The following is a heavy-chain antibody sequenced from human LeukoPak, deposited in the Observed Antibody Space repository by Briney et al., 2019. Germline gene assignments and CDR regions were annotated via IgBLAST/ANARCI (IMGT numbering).Heavy chain of an antibody. CDR2: IYYTGST. D-gene: IGHD6-13*01. V-gene: IGHV4-31*11. CDR1: GGSISSGGYS. J-gene: IGHJ5*02. CDR3: ARGTGGAAAADFDP. Sequence: SQTLSLTCAVSGGSISSGGYSWSWIRQHPGKGLEWIGAIYYTGSTYYNPSLKSRATISVDTSKNHFSLKLTSVTAADTAVYYCARGTGGAAAADFDPWGQGTLVTVSS.